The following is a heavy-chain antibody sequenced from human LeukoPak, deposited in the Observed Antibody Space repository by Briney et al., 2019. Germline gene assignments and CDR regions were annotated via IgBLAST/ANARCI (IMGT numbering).Heavy chain of an antibody. CDR3: AKDIGYSSSWYLPGWHSYYHYYGMDV. J-gene: IGHJ6*02. D-gene: IGHD6-13*01. Sequence: SGRSLRLSCAASGFTFDDYAMHWVRQAPGKGLEWVSGISWNSGSIGYADSVKGRFTISRDNAKNSLYLQMNSLRAEDTALYYCAKDIGYSSSWYLPGWHSYYHYYGMDVWGQGTTVTVSS. CDR1: GFTFDDYA. CDR2: ISWNSGSI. V-gene: IGHV3-9*01.